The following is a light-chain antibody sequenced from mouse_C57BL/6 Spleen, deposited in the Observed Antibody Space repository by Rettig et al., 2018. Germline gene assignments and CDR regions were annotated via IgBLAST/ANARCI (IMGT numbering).Light chain of an antibody. V-gene: IGKV14-111*01. J-gene: IGKJ2*01. CDR3: LQYDEFPYT. Sequence: IKMTQSPSSMYASLGERVTITCKASQDINSYLSWFQQKPGKSPKTLIYRANRLVDGVPSRFSGSGSGQDYSLTISSLEYEDMGIYYCLQYDEFPYTFGGG. CDR1: QDINSY. CDR2: RAN.